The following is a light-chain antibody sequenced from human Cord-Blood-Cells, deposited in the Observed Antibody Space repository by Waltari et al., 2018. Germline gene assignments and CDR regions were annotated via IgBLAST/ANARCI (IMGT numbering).Light chain of an antibody. Sequence: QSALTQPASVSGSPGQSITISCTGTSSDVGSYNLLSWYQQHPGTPPKLMIYEGSKRPSGVSNRFSGSKSGNTASLTISGLQAEDEADYYCCSYAGSSTWVFGGGTKLTVL. CDR1: SSDVGSYNL. CDR2: EGS. CDR3: CSYAGSSTWV. J-gene: IGLJ3*02. V-gene: IGLV2-23*01.